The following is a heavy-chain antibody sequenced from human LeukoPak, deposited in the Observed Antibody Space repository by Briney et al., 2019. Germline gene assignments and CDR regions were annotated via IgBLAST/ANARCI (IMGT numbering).Heavy chain of an antibody. V-gene: IGHV3-49*04. CDR2: IRSKAYGGTT. CDR1: GFTFGDYA. D-gene: IGHD5-18*01. CDR3: TRVGYSYGLFDY. J-gene: IGHJ4*02. Sequence: GESLRLSCTASGFTFGDYAMSWVRQAPGKGLEWVGFIRSKAYGGTTEYAASVKGRFTISRDDSKSIAYLQMNSLKTEDTAVYYCTRVGYSYGLFDYWGQGTLVTVSS.